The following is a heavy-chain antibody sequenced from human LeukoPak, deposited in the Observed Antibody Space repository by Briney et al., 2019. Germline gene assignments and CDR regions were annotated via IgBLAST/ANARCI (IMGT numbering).Heavy chain of an antibody. J-gene: IGHJ4*02. CDR3: ARDRWGSGFDY. CDR1: GFTFSSYS. V-gene: IGHV3-21*01. Sequence: GGSLRLSCAASGFTFSSYSMNWVRQAPGKGLEWVSSISSSSSYIYYADSVKGRFTNSRDNAKNSLYLQMNSLRAEDTAVYYCARDRWGSGFDYWGQGTLVTVSS. CDR2: ISSSSSYI. D-gene: IGHD3-16*01.